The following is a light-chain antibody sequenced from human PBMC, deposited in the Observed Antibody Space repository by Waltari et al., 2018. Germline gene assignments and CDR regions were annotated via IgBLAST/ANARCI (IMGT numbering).Light chain of an antibody. Sequence: EIVMTQSPATLSVSPGESATLSCRARQSISTNLAWYPQKPGQAPRPLIYGASTRATGFPARFSGSGFGTEFTLTISSLRSEDFAVYYCQHYHNWPPITFGQGTRLEIK. V-gene: IGKV3-15*01. J-gene: IGKJ5*01. CDR1: QSISTN. CDR3: QHYHNWPPIT. CDR2: GAS.